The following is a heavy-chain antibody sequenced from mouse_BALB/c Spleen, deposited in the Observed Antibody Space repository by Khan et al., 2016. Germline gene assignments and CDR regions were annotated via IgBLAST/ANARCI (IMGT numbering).Heavy chain of an antibody. CDR2: ISSCGGST. D-gene: IGHD3-3*01. V-gene: IGHV5-12-1*01. CDR1: GFAFSSYD. J-gene: IGHJ2*01. Sequence: EVELVESGGGLVKPGGSLKLSCAASGFAFSSYDMSWVRQTPAKRLEWVAYISSCGGSTYYPDTVKGRSTISRDNAKNTLYLQMSSLKSEDTAMYYCASRDDYFDYWGQGTTLTVSS. CDR3: ASRDDYFDY.